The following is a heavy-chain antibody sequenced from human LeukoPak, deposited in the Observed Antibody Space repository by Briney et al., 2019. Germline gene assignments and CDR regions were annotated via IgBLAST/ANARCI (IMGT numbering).Heavy chain of an antibody. CDR3: ARGAEYQLLWFDY. D-gene: IGHD2-2*01. Sequence: SETLSLTCTVSGGSISSYYWSWIRQPPGKGLEWIGYIYYSGSTNYNPSLKSRVTISVDTSKNQFSLKVSSVTAADTAVYYCARGAEYQLLWFDYWGQGTLVTVSS. J-gene: IGHJ4*02. CDR2: IYYSGST. CDR1: GGSISSYY. V-gene: IGHV4-59*01.